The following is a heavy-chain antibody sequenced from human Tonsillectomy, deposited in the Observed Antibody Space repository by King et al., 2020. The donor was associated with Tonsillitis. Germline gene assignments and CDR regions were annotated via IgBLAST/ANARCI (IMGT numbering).Heavy chain of an antibody. Sequence: VQLVEFGGGLVQPGGSLRLSCAASGFTFSSYDMHWVRQATGKGLEWVSAIGTAGDTYYPGSVKGRFTISRENAKNSLYLQMNSLRAGDTAVYYCARAYPMWGYGGYYFDYRGQGTLVTVSS. CDR1: GFTFSSYD. D-gene: IGHD5-12*01. J-gene: IGHJ4*02. CDR3: ARAYPMWGYGGYYFDY. V-gene: IGHV3-13*01. CDR2: IGTAGDT.